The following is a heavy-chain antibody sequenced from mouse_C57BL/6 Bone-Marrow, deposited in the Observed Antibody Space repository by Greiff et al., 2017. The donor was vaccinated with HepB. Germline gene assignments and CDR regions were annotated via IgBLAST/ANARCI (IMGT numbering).Heavy chain of an antibody. Sequence: QVQLQQPGAELVMPGASVKLSCKASGYTFTSYWMHWVKQRPGQGLEWIGEIDPSDSYTNYNQKFKGKSTMTVDKSSSTAYMQLSSLTSEDSAVYYCARWDYAGYSAWLAYWGQGTLVTVSA. D-gene: IGHD2-2*01. V-gene: IGHV1-69*01. CDR2: IDPSDSYT. CDR3: ARWDYAGYSAWLAY. J-gene: IGHJ3*01. CDR1: GYTFTSYW.